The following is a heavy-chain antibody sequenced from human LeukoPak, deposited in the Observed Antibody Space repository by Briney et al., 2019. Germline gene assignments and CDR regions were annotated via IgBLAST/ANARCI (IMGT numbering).Heavy chain of an antibody. V-gene: IGHV4-39*01. CDR1: GGSISSSSYY. CDR2: IYYSGST. J-gene: IGHJ4*02. D-gene: IGHD2-15*01. CDR3: ARQGWSGGY. Sequence: SETLSLTCTVSGGSISSSSYYWGWIRQPPGKGLEWIGSIYYSGSTYYNPSLKSRVAISVDTSKNQFSLKLSSVTAADTAVYYCARQGWSGGYWGQGTPVTVSS.